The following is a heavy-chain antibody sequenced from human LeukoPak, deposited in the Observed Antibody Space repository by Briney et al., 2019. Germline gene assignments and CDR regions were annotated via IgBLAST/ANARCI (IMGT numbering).Heavy chain of an antibody. D-gene: IGHD5-18*01. CDR2: ISGSGGST. J-gene: IGHJ4*02. CDR3: AKTNVDTAMGGENEHFDY. Sequence: PGGSLRLSCAASGFTFSSYAMSWVRQAPGKGLEWVSAISGSGGSTYYADSVKGRFTISRDNSKNTLYLQMNSLRAEDTAVYYCAKTNVDTAMGGENEHFDYWGQGTLVTVSS. CDR1: GFTFSSYA. V-gene: IGHV3-23*01.